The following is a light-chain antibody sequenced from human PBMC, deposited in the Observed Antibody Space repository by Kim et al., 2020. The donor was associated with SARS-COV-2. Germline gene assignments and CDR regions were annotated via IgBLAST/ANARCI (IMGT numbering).Light chain of an antibody. V-gene: IGLV3-21*04. CDR2: RGR. J-gene: IGLJ3*02. CDR1: NIGSKA. CDR3: QVWDSSSDHCV. Sequence: SYELTQPPSVSVAPGKTARISCGGNNIGSKAVHWYQQKPGQAPVLVIYRGRDRPSGIPERFSGSNSGNTATLTISRVEAGDEADYYCQVWDSSSDHCVFG.